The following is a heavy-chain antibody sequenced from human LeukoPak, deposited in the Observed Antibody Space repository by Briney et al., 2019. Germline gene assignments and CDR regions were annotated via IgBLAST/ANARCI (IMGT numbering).Heavy chain of an antibody. Sequence: GRSLRLSCAASGFPIDDYVMHWVGQDPGKGLGWDSGISWNSGSIGYADSVKGRFTISRDNAQNSLYPQMDSLRAEDTALYYCAKDIYPHGDYDYFDYWGQGTLVTVSS. CDR1: GFPIDDYV. V-gene: IGHV3-9*01. D-gene: IGHD4-17*01. J-gene: IGHJ4*02. CDR3: AKDIYPHGDYDYFDY. CDR2: ISWNSGSI.